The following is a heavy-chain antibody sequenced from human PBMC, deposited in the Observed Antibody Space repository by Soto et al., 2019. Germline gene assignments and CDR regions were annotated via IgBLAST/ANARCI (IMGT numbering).Heavy chain of an antibody. CDR3: AKDGGGYNYGYVMLDKYYYGMDV. J-gene: IGHJ6*02. V-gene: IGHV3-23*01. D-gene: IGHD5-18*01. CDR1: GFTFSSYA. Sequence: PGGSLRLSCAASGFTFSSYAMSWVRQAPGKGLEWVSAISGSGGSTYYADSVRGRFTISRDNSKNTLFLQMNSLRAEDTAVYYCAKDGGGYNYGYVMLDKYYYGMDVWGQGTTVTVSS. CDR2: ISGSGGST.